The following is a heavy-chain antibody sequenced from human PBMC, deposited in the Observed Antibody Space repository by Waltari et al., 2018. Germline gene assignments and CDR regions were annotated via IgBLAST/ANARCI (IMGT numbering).Heavy chain of an antibody. J-gene: IGHJ4*02. V-gene: IGHV3-66*02. CDR3: ARATATGATPEY. CDR1: GFTVSNNY. CDR2: IYAGGTT. Sequence: EVQLVESGGDLVQPGGSLRLSCAASGFTVSNNYITWLRQAPGKGLEWVSIIYAGGTTYYADSVKGRFTISRDSSKNTVNLQMNILRPEDSAVYYCARATATGATPEYWGQGTLVTVSS. D-gene: IGHD7-27*01.